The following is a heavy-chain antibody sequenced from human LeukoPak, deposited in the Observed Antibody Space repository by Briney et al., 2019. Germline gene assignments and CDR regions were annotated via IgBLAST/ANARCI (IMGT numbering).Heavy chain of an antibody. J-gene: IGHJ6*03. CDR3: ARRLGHYYYMDV. V-gene: IGHV4-39*01. CDR1: GGPITSSSYY. CDR2: SYYSGST. Sequence: SETLSLTCTVTGGPITSSSYYWGWIRQPPGKGLEWIGSSYYSGSTYYNPSLKSRVTISVDTSKNQFSLKLSSVTAADTAVYYCARRLGHYYYMDVWGKGTTVTVSS. D-gene: IGHD3-9*01.